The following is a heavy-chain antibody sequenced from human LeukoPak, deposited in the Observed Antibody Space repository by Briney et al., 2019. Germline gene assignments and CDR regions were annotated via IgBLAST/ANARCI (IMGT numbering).Heavy chain of an antibody. CDR2: ISSSSSYT. CDR3: ARVRYSSSWAWEFDY. V-gene: IGHV3-11*06. CDR1: GFTFSDYY. Sequence: PGGSLRLSCAASGFTFSDYYMSWIRQAPGKGLEWVSYISSSSSYTNYADSVKGRFTISRDNAKNSLYLQMNSLRAEDMAVYYCARVRYSSSWAWEFDYWGQGTLVTVSS. D-gene: IGHD6-13*01. J-gene: IGHJ4*02.